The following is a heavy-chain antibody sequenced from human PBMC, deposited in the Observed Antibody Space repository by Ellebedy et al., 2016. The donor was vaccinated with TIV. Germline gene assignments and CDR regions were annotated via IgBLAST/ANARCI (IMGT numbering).Heavy chain of an antibody. Sequence: GGSLRLSCAASGYNFSSYDMHWVRQAPGKGLEWVAVIWYDGSNKYYADSVKGRFTISRDNSKNTLYLQMNSLRVEDTAIYYCAKAPYSSGWYSGGDYWGQGTLVTVSS. V-gene: IGHV3-33*06. CDR3: AKAPYSSGWYSGGDY. CDR2: IWYDGSNK. D-gene: IGHD6-13*01. J-gene: IGHJ4*02. CDR1: GYNFSSYD.